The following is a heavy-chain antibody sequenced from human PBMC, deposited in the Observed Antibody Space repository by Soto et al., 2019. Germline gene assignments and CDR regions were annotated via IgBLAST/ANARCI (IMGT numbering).Heavy chain of an antibody. D-gene: IGHD3-10*01. CDR3: ARGPGRL. CDR1: GFSVSRNY. Sequence: QLVETGGGLIQPGTSLTLSCAASGFSVSRNYMTWVRQAPGKGLEWVSFVYSGGDTFYADSVKGRVILSRDDSQNTMYLKMNNLRAEDTAVYYCARGPGRLWGRGTLVTVAS. CDR2: VYSGGDT. J-gene: IGHJ4*02. V-gene: IGHV3-53*02.